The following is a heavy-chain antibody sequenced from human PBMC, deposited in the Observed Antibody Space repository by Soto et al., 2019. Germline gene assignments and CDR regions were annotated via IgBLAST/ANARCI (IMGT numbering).Heavy chain of an antibody. CDR2: INHSGST. J-gene: IGHJ6*02. V-gene: IGHV4-34*01. Sequence: PSETLSLTCAVYGGSFSGYYWSWIRQPPGKGLEWMGEINHSGSTNYNPSLKSRVTISVDTSKNQFSLKLSSVTAADTAVYYCARLPKYSSSWYYYYYGMDVWGQGTTVTVSS. D-gene: IGHD6-13*01. CDR1: GGSFSGYY. CDR3: ARLPKYSSSWYYYYYGMDV.